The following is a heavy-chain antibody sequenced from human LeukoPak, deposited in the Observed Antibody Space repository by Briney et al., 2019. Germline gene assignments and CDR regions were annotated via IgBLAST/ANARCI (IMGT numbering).Heavy chain of an antibody. CDR1: GYTFTSYG. CDR2: ISAYNGNT. J-gene: IGHJ4*02. CDR3: ASYDILTGYSRYYFDY. V-gene: IGHV1-18*01. D-gene: IGHD3-9*01. Sequence: ASVKVSCKASGYTFTSYGISWVRQAPGQGLEWMGWISAYNGNTNYAQKLQGRVTMTTDTSTSTAYMELRSLRSDDTAVYYCASYDILTGYSRYYFDYWGQGTLVTVSS.